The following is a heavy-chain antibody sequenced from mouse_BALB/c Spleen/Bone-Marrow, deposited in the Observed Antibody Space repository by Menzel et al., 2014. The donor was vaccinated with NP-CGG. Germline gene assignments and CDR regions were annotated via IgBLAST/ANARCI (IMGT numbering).Heavy chain of an antibody. CDR2: INSGGSYS. V-gene: IGHV5-9-1*01. Sequence: EVKLMESGGGLVKPGGSLKLSCAASGFTFSSYAMSWVRQTPEKRLEWVATINSGGSYSYYPDSVKGRFTISRDNAKNTLYVQMSSRRSEDTAMDYCARRGYGLYAMDYWGQGTSVTVSS. CDR1: GFTFSSYA. J-gene: IGHJ4*01. CDR3: ARRGYGLYAMDY. D-gene: IGHD1-1*01.